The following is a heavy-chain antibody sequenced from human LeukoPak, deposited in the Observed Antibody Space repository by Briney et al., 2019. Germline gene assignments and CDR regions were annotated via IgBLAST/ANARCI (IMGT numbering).Heavy chain of an antibody. CDR1: GGSISSYY. J-gene: IGHJ3*02. CDR2: IYYSGST. CDR3: ARVGFYARAFDI. D-gene: IGHD2/OR15-2a*01. V-gene: IGHV4-59*01. Sequence: PSETLSLTCTVSGGSISSYYWSWIRQPPGKGLEWIGYIYYSGSTNYSPSLKSRLTISVDTSKNQFSLKLTSVTAADTGVYYCARVGFYARAFDIWGQGTMITVSS.